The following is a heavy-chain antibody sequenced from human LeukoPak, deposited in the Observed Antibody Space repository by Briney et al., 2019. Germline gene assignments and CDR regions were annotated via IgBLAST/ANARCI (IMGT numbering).Heavy chain of an antibody. CDR2: IYYSGST. V-gene: IGHV4-30-4*01. D-gene: IGHD4-23*01. CDR3: ARLAPDYGGNQCFDY. Sequence: PSQTLSLTCTVSGGSISSGDYYWSWIRQPPGKGLEWIGYIYYSGSTYYNPSLKSRVTISVDTSKNQFSLKLSSVTAADTAVYYCARLAPDYGGNQCFDYWGQGTLVTVSS. CDR1: GGSISSGDYY. J-gene: IGHJ4*02.